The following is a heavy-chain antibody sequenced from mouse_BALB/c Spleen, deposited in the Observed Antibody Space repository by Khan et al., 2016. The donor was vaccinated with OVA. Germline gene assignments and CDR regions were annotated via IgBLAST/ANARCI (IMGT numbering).Heavy chain of an antibody. D-gene: IGHD2-13*01. CDR3: ASDLCGSFAY. Sequence: EVKLVESGGDLVKPGGSLKLSCAAAGFIFSSYSMSWVRQTPDKRLEWVATICSGGDYTYYPDSVKGRFTISRDDAKNTLYLQLSSLKSEDTAMXYCASDLCGSFAYWGQGTMVTVSA. J-gene: IGHJ3*01. V-gene: IGHV5-6*01. CDR1: GFIFSSYS. CDR2: ICSGGDYT.